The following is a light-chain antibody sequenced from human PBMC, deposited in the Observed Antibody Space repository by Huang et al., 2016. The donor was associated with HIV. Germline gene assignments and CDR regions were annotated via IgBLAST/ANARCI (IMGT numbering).Light chain of an antibody. CDR3: QQYKSYPIT. Sequence: DIEMTQSPSSVSASDGDRVTITCRASQDIRTSLAWFQQKPGNAPKSLIYGASTLQKGVPSKFSGSGSGTDFTLTISSLQPEDFAIYYCQQYKSYPITFGQGTRLEMK. V-gene: IGKV1-16*02. J-gene: IGKJ5*01. CDR1: QDIRTS. CDR2: GAS.